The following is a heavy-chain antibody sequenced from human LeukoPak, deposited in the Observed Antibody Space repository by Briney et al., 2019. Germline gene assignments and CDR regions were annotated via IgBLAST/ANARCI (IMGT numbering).Heavy chain of an antibody. D-gene: IGHD3-10*01. V-gene: IGHV1-69*01. CDR3: ARGEQAGLWFGDTAFHH. Sequence: SVKVSCKASGGAFSSYAVSWVRQAPGQGREWMGGIIPILGIPNYAQKFQGRVTITADESTSTANMELSSLRSEDTAVYYCARGEQAGLWFGDTAFHHWGQGTLVTVSS. CDR2: IIPILGIP. J-gene: IGHJ1*01. CDR1: GGAFSSYA.